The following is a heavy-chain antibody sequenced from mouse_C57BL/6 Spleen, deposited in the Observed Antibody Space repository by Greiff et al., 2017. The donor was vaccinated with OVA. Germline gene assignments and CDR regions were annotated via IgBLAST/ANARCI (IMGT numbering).Heavy chain of an antibody. V-gene: IGHV1-15*01. CDR3: TSDLWGRAY. D-gene: IGHD1-1*02. CDR1: GYTFTDYE. J-gene: IGHJ3*01. Sequence: QVQLQQSGAELVRPGASVTLSCKASGYTFTDYEMHWVKQTPVHGLEWIGAIDPETGGTAYNQKFKGKAILTADKSSSTAYMQLRSLTSEDSAVDYCTSDLWGRAYWGQGTLVTVSA. CDR2: IDPETGGT.